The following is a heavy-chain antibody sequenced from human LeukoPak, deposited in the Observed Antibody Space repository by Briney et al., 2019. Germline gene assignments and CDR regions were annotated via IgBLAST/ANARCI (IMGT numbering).Heavy chain of an antibody. D-gene: IGHD3-22*01. V-gene: IGHV3-23*01. CDR1: GFTFSSYA. CDR2: ISGSGGST. Sequence: PGGSLRLSCAASGFTFSSYAMSWVRQAPGKGLEWASAISGSGGSTYYADSVKGRFTISRDNSKNTLYLQMNSLRAEDTAVYYCAKAKVQYYDLFDIWGQGTMVTVSS. J-gene: IGHJ3*02. CDR3: AKAKVQYYDLFDI.